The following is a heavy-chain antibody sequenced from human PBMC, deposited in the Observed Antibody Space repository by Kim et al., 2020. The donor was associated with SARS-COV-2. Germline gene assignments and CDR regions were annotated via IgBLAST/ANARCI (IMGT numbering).Heavy chain of an antibody. CDR3: ARGYAVRGIIINDY. CDR2: IYYSGST. D-gene: IGHD3-10*01. Sequence: SETLSLTCTVSGASVSSGSYYWSWIRQPPGKGLEWIGYIYYSGSTNYNPSLKSRVTISVDTSKNQFSLKLSSVTAADTAVYYCARGYAVRGIIINDYWGQGTLVTVSS. CDR1: GASVSSGSYY. V-gene: IGHV4-61*01. J-gene: IGHJ4*02.